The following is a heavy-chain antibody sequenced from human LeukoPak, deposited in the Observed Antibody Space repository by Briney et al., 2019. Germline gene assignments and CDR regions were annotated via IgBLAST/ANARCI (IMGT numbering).Heavy chain of an antibody. CDR1: GGTFSSYT. V-gene: IGHV1-69*02. CDR2: IIPIVGIA. D-gene: IGHD2-8*01. J-gene: IGHJ6*02. CDR3: AYCTNGVCYRGGVYGMDV. Sequence: ASVKVSCKASGGTFSSYTISWVRQARGQGLEWMGRIIPIVGIANYAQKFQGRVTITADKSTSTAYMELSSLRSEDTAVYYCAYCTNGVCYRGGVYGMDVWGQGTTVTVSS.